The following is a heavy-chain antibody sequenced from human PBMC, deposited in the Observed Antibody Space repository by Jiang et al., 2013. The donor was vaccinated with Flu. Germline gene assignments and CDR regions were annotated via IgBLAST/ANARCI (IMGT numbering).Heavy chain of an antibody. CDR2: IRGGGGVA. Sequence: VQLLESGGNLVQPGGSLRLSCAASGFTFDNHAMNWVRQAPGKGLEFVSVIRGGGGVAQYADSVKGRFTISRDNSKNTLFLEMSSLRAEDTAVYYCARCASSYGNDAFDIWGRGTMVAVSS. CDR1: GFTFDNHA. J-gene: IGHJ3*02. CDR3: ARCASSYGNDAFDI. V-gene: IGHV3-23*01. D-gene: IGHD1-14*01.